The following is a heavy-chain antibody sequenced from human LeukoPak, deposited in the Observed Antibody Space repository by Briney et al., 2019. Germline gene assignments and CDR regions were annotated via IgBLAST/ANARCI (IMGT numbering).Heavy chain of an antibody. CDR2: ISSGSTTM. CDR1: GFIFSSHD. J-gene: IGHJ5*01. V-gene: IGHV3-48*03. D-gene: IGHD5-12*01. Sequence: PGGSLRLSCAASGFIFSSHDMNWVRQGPGKGLEWLSYISSGSTTMDYADSVKGRFTISRDNAKNSLFLQMNSLRAEDTGIYYCARDRGDSAYGAWFDSWGQGTLVTVSS. CDR3: ARDRGDSAYGAWFDS.